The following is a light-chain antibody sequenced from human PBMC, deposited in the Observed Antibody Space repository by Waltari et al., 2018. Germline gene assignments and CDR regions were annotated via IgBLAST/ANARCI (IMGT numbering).Light chain of an antibody. CDR1: SSNIGTNS. CDR2: GHN. Sequence: QSVLTQPPSASGTPGQRVTISCSGSSSNIGTNSVNWYQQLPGTAPKLLIYGHNQRPTGVPDRFSGSKSGSSASLASSGLQSEDEADYYCAAWDDSLSGLVFGGGTKVTVL. V-gene: IGLV1-44*01. J-gene: IGLJ3*02. CDR3: AAWDDSLSGLV.